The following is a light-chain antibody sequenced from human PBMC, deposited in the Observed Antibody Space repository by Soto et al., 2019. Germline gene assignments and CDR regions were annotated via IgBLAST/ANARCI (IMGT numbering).Light chain of an antibody. CDR2: GAS. Sequence: DIRLTQTPSSLSASVGDRVTITCRATQGISNFVAWYQQKPGKVPKLLIHGASTLQSGVPSRFSGSGSGTEFIFSISSLQPEDVGIYYCQKYRSAPPTFGHGTRVDIK. CDR3: QKYRSAPPT. J-gene: IGKJ1*01. V-gene: IGKV1-27*01. CDR1: QGISNF.